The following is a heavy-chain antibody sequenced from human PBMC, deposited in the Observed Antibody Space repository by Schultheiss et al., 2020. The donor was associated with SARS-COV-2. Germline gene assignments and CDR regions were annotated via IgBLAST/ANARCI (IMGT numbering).Heavy chain of an antibody. V-gene: IGHV4-34*01. CDR3: ARVQSAYSSLFDY. CDR2: IYYSGST. D-gene: IGHD6-13*01. J-gene: IGHJ4*02. CDR1: GGSFRGYC. Sequence: SETLSLTCAVYGGSFRGYCWSWIRQPPGKGLEWIGSIYYSGSTYYNPSLKSRVTISVDKSKNQFSLKLSSVTAADTAVYYCARVQSAYSSLFDYWGQGTLVTVSS.